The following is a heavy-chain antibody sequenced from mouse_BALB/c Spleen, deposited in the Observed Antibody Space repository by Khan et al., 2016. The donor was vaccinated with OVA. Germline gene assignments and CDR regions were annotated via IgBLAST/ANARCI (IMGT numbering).Heavy chain of an antibody. J-gene: IGHJ4*01. V-gene: IGHV1-18*01. D-gene: IGHD3-3*01. CDR2: INPKNGVT. CDR3: ARDAGRY. Sequence: EVQLQQSGPEVVKPGATVKISCTTSGNTFTEYTLHWVKQSHGKSLEWIGVINPKNGVTSYNQKFKGKATLTVDKSSSTAYMAVRSLTSEDSAVYYCARDAGRYWGQGTSVTVSS. CDR1: GNTFTEYT.